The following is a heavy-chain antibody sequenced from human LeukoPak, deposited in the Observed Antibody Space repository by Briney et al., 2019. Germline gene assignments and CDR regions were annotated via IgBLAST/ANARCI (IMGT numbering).Heavy chain of an antibody. CDR1: GFIFSSYA. CDR2: ISSSGGST. J-gene: IGHJ4*02. CDR3: AKLKGRATMPAGSGY. V-gene: IGHV3-23*01. Sequence: GGSLRLSCAASGFIFSSYAMSWVRQAPGKGLEWVSGISSSGGSTDYADSVKGRFTISRDNSKNTLYLQMNSLTVEDTAIYYCAKLKGRATMPAGSGYWGQGTLLTVSS. D-gene: IGHD1/OR15-1a*01.